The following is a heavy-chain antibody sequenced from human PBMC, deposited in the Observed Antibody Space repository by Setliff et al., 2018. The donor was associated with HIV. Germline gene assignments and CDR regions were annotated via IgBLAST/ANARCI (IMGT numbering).Heavy chain of an antibody. CDR1: GYSFTAYA. CDR2: ISAGNGNT. V-gene: IGHV1-3*01. Sequence: ASVKVSCKASGYSFTAYAIHWVRQAPGQSLEWMGWISAGNGNTQYSQNFQGRVTITRDTSANTAYMELSSLGSEDTAVYYCARDPGITAKPFYFDCWGQGTLVTVSS. D-gene: IGHD1-20*01. CDR3: ARDPGITAKPFYFDC. J-gene: IGHJ4*02.